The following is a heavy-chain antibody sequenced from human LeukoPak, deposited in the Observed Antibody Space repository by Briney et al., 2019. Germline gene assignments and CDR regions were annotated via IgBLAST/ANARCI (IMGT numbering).Heavy chain of an antibody. Sequence: GGSLRLPCVASGFTLSTYGMHWVRQAPGKGLEWVAFIRYDGSDKFYGDSVKGRFTTSRDNSKNTLYLQMSRLRVEDTAVYYCAKDLDCSGGTCHKAFDCWGQGTLVTVSS. CDR2: IRYDGSDK. V-gene: IGHV3-30*02. CDR3: AKDLDCSGGTCHKAFDC. D-gene: IGHD2-15*01. CDR1: GFTLSTYG. J-gene: IGHJ4*02.